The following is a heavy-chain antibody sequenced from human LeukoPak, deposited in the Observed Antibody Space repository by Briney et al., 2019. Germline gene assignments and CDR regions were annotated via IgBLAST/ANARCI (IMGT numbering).Heavy chain of an antibody. Sequence: SETLSLTCTVSGGSISSGAYYWSWIRQPPGKGLEWIGSIYYSGSPYYNPSLKSRVTISVDTSKNQFSLKVISVTAADTAVYYCARWRTARTGFDYWGQGTLVTVSS. J-gene: IGHJ4*02. CDR3: ARWRTARTGFDY. CDR2: IYYSGSP. V-gene: IGHV4-39*01. D-gene: IGHD3/OR15-3a*01. CDR1: GGSISSGAYY.